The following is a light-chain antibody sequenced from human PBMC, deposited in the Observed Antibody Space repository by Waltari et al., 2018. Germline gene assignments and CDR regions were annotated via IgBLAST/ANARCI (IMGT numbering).Light chain of an antibody. Sequence: DIQLTQSPSPLSTSVGDRVTITCQASQANSNSLRWNQQKPGKAPRLLIYDASNLETGVPSRFSGSGSGTDFTVTISSLQPENLATYSCQQFHNLVGGGTKVQI. CDR3: QQFHNL. CDR2: DAS. V-gene: IGKV1-33*01. J-gene: IGKJ4*01. CDR1: QANSNS.